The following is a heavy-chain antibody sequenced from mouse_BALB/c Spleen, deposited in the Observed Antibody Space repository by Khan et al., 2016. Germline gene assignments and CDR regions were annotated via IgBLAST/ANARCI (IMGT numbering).Heavy chain of an antibody. V-gene: IGHV1-7*01. D-gene: IGHD2-14*01. Sequence: QVQLQQSGAELAKPGASVKMSCKASAYTFTTYWMHWVKQRSGQGLEWIGYINPNSGYTKYNQKFKDKATLTADKSSSTAYIQLSSLTSEDAAVYYCARHYRGDFDYWGQGTTLTVSS. J-gene: IGHJ2*01. CDR3: ARHYRGDFDY. CDR1: AYTFTTYW. CDR2: INPNSGYT.